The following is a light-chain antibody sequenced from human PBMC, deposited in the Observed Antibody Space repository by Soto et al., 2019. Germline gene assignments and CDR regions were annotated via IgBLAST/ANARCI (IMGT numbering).Light chain of an antibody. V-gene: IGKV1-5*01. J-gene: IGKJ1*01. CDR2: DAS. CDR1: QSISSW. CDR3: QQYSDYSRP. Sequence: DIQMTLSPSTLSASVRDRVTMPCRASQSISSWLAWYQQKPGKVPKLLIYDASNLGSGVPSRFSGSGSGTQFTLTISGLQPDDSATYCCQQYSDYSRPFGQVSKA.